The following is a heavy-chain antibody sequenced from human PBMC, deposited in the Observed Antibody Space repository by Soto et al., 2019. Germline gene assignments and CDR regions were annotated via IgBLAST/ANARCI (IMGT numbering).Heavy chain of an antibody. CDR1: GFTFSSYS. CDR3: ARDPPGPMVRGVTYYYYGMDV. J-gene: IGHJ6*02. CDR2: ISSSSSYI. Sequence: GGSLRLSCAASGFTFSSYSMNWVRQAPGKGLEWASSISSSSSYIYYADSVKGRFTISRDNAKNSLYLQMNSLRAKDTAVYYCARDPPGPMVRGVTYYYYGMDVWGQGTTVTVSS. D-gene: IGHD3-10*01. V-gene: IGHV3-21*01.